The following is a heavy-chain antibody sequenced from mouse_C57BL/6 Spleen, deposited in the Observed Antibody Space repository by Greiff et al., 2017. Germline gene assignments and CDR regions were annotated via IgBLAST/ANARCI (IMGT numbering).Heavy chain of an antibody. Sequence: EVQLQQSGPELVKPGASVKISCKASGYTFTDYYMNWVKQSHGKSLEWIGDINPNNGGTSYNQKFKGKATLTVDKSSSTAYLQLSSLTSEDTAVYYCTTNWDDAMDYWGQGTSVTVSS. CDR1: GYTFTDYY. CDR2: INPNNGGT. V-gene: IGHV1-26*01. CDR3: TTNWDDAMDY. D-gene: IGHD4-1*01. J-gene: IGHJ4*01.